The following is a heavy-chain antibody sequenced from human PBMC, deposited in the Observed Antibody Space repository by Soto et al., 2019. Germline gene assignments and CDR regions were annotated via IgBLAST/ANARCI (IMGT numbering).Heavy chain of an antibody. CDR3: APQGVGATGYRY. Sequence: EVQLVESGGGLVQPGGSLRLSCVVSGFTLGGYSMNWVRQAPGKGLEWVSYISDSGSRMYYADSVKGRFTISRDSAKNSLYLQMNSLRAEDTAVYYCAPQGVGATGYRYWGQGTLVTVSS. V-gene: IGHV3-48*01. J-gene: IGHJ4*02. CDR2: ISDSGSRM. CDR1: GFTLGGYS. D-gene: IGHD1-26*01.